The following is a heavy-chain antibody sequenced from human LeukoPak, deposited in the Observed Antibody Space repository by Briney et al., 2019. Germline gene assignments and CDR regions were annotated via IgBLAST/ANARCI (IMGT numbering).Heavy chain of an antibody. D-gene: IGHD3-16*02. J-gene: IGHJ4*02. CDR3: ARQRDDYVWRNYPEIGDF. V-gene: IGHV5-51*01. Sequence: GESLKISCKGFGYSFSTHWIGWVRQMPGKGLEWMGVVRPGDSDTRYSPSFQGQITISADKSISTTYLQWRSLKASDTAMYYCARQRDDYVWRNYPEIGDFWGQGTLVTVSS. CDR2: VRPGDSDT. CDR1: GYSFSTHW.